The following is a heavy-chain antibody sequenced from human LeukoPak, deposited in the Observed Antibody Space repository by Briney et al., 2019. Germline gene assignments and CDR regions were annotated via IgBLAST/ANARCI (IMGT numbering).Heavy chain of an antibody. D-gene: IGHD6-19*01. V-gene: IGHV1-69*04. Sequence: ASVKVSCKASGGTFSSYAISWVRQAPGQGLEWMGRIIPILGIANYAQKFQGRVTITADKSTSTAYMELSSLRSEDTAVYYCAREVEISSGWYDYWGQGTLVTVSS. J-gene: IGHJ4*02. CDR1: GGTFSSYA. CDR2: IIPILGIA. CDR3: AREVEISSGWYDY.